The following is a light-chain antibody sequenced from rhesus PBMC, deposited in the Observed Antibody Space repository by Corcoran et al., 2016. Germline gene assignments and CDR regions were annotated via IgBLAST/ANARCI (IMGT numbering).Light chain of an antibody. Sequence: DIVMTQTPLSLPVTPGEPASISCRSSQSLLLSGGTTYLYWYLQKPGQSSQLLIYEVSNRASGVPDRFRGSGSGTDFTLRISRVEAEDVGVYYCMQGIQLPYSFGQGTKVEIK. CDR3: MQGIQLPYS. J-gene: IGKJ2*01. V-gene: IGKV2-90*01. CDR1: QSLLLSGGTTY. CDR2: EVS.